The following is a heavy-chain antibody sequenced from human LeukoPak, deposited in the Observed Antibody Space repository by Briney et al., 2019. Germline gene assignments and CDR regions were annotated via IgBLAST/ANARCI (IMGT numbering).Heavy chain of an antibody. D-gene: IGHD2-21*01. J-gene: IGHJ5*02. CDR2: INPNSGGT. Sequence: ASVKVSCKTSGYSFTDYYMHWVRQAPGQGLVWMGWINPNSGGTSSAQKFQGRVTMTRDTSITTVYMEVRWLTSDDTAIYYCARADRLHGGPYLIGPWGLGTLVTVSS. CDR1: GYSFTDYY. CDR3: ARADRLHGGPYLIGP. V-gene: IGHV1-2*02.